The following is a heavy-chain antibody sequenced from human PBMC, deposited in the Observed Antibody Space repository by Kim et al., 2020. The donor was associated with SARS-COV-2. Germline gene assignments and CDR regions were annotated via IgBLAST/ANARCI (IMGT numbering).Heavy chain of an antibody. CDR1: GYTFTSYG. D-gene: IGHD2-2*02. Sequence: ASVKVSCKASGYTFTSYGISWVRQAPGQGLEWMGWISAYNGNTNYAQKLQGRVTMTTDTSTSTAYMELRSLRSDDTAVYYCARKVCSSTSCYTTDYYGMDVWGQGTTVTVSS. J-gene: IGHJ6*02. V-gene: IGHV1-18*01. CDR3: ARKVCSSTSCYTTDYYGMDV. CDR2: ISAYNGNT.